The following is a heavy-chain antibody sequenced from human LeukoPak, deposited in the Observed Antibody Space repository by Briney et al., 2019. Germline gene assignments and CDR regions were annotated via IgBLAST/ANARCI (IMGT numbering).Heavy chain of an antibody. CDR1: GFTFNNYA. Sequence: GGSLRLSCAASGFTFNNYALTWVRQTPGKGLECVSAISGDGVSPYYADSVRGRFTISRDNSKNTLYLHMNSLRVEDTAVYFCARDPGAFPYFFDCWGQGTLVTVSS. D-gene: IGHD4/OR15-4a*01. J-gene: IGHJ4*02. V-gene: IGHV3-23*01. CDR2: ISGDGVSP. CDR3: ARDPGAFPYFFDC.